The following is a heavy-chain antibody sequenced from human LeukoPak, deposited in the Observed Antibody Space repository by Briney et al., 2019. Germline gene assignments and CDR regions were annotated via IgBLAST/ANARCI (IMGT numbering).Heavy chain of an antibody. Sequence: QPGGSLRLSCAASGFTFSSYGMHWVRQAPGKGLEWVAVIWYDGSNKYYADSVKGRFTISRDNSKNTLYLQMNSLRAEDTAVYYCARDWGGGAFDIWGQGTMVTVSS. CDR2: IWYDGSNK. CDR3: ARDWGGGAFDI. J-gene: IGHJ3*02. V-gene: IGHV3-33*08. CDR1: GFTFSSYG. D-gene: IGHD3-10*01.